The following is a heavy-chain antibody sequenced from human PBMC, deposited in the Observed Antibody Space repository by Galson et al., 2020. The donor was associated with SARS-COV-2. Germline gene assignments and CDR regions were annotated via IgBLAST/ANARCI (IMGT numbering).Heavy chain of an antibody. J-gene: IGHJ4*02. V-gene: IGHV2-5*01. CDR1: GFSLSTNGVG. CDR2: IYWKDDK. D-gene: IGHD5-12*01. CDR3: AHKGTYDYFYD. Sequence: SGPTLVKPTQTLTLTCTFSGFSLSTNGVGVAWIRQPPGKALEFLAIIYWKDDKRYNPFLKSRLTITQDTSKDQVVLTMTDVDPADTATYFCAHKGTYDYFYDWGQGTLVTVSS.